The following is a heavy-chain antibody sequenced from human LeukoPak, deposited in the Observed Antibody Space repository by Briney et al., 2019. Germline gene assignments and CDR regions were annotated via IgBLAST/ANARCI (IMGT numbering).Heavy chain of an antibody. J-gene: IGHJ6*02. CDR1: GGSFSGYY. Sequence: SETLSLTCAVYGGSFSGYYWSWIRQPPGKGLECIWEINHSGSTNYNPSLKSRVTISVETSKNQFSLKVSSVTAGDTGVYFWARGVGVRFRMDLGGQGTTVSVPS. CDR3: ARGVGVRFRMDL. CDR2: INHSGST. D-gene: IGHD1-26*01. V-gene: IGHV4-34*01.